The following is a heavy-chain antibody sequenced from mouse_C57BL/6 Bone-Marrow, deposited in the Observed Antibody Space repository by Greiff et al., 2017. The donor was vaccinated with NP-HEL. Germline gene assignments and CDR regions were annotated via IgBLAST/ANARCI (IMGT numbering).Heavy chain of an antibody. CDR3: ARDGLDWYVDV. D-gene: IGHD4-1*01. V-gene: IGHV7-1*01. J-gene: IGHJ1*03. CDR2: SRHKANDYTT. CDR1: GFTFSDFY. Sequence: EVNVVESGGGLVQSGRSLRLSCATSGFTFSDFYMEWVRQAPGTGLAWISASRHKANDYTTEYSSSVKGRFIVYRDTSQRILYLQMNARRAEDTAIEYCARDGLDWYVDVWGTGTTVTVSS.